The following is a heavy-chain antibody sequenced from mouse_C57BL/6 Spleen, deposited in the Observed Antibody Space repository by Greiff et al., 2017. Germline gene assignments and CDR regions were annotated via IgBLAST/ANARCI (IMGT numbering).Heavy chain of an antibody. D-gene: IGHD2-4*01. CDR3: AQIYYDCDGFAY. J-gene: IGHJ3*01. CDR2: IYPGDGDT. V-gene: IGHV1-82*01. Sequence: QVQLQQSGPELVKPGASVKISCKASGYAFSSSWMNWVKQRPGKGLEWIGRIYPGDGDTNYNGKFKGKATLTADKSTSTAYMQLSSLTSEDSAVYFCAQIYYDCDGFAYWGQGTLVTVSA. CDR1: GYAFSSSW.